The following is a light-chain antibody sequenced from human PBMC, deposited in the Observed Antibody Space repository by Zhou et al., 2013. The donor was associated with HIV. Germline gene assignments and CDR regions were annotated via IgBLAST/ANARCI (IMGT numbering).Light chain of an antibody. Sequence: DIQMTQSPSSLSASVGDRVTITCQASQDISNYLNWYQQKPGKAPRLLIYDASSLKTGVPSRFSGSGSGTHFTFTISSLQPEDFSTYYCHQYENLPPTFGGGTRVEIK. V-gene: IGKV1-33*01. CDR1: QDISNY. CDR3: HQYENLPPT. CDR2: DAS. J-gene: IGKJ4*01.